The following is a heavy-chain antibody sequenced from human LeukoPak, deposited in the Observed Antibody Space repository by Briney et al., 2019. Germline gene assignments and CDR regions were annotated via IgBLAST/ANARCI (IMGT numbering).Heavy chain of an antibody. CDR2: SYYSRST. V-gene: IGHV4-59*08. D-gene: IGHD3-10*01. J-gene: IGHJ5*02. Sequence: SESLSLTCTVSGGSISSYYCSWIRQPPAKGLEWMGYSYYSRSTNYNPSLKSGVNITVDTPKNKFSLNLSSVTAADPAVHSCARRRNYGSRSYLKTPMGWFNTWGARALFTVSS. CDR3: ARRRNYGSRSYLKTPMGWFNT. CDR1: GGSISSYY.